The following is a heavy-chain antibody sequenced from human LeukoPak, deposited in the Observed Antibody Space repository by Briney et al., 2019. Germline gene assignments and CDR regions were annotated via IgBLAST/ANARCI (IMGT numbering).Heavy chain of an antibody. CDR2: IIPIFGTA. D-gene: IGHD3-22*01. Sequence: SVKVSCKASGGTFSSYAISWVRQAPGQGLEWMGRIIPIFGTANYAQKFQGRVTITTDESTSTAYMELSSLRSEDTAVYYCASTYYYDSSGYYYLDYWGQGTLVTVSS. V-gene: IGHV1-69*05. CDR3: ASTYYYDSSGYYYLDY. CDR1: GGTFSSYA. J-gene: IGHJ4*02.